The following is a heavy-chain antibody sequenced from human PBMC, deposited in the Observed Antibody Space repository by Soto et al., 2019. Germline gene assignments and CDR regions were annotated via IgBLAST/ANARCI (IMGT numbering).Heavy chain of an antibody. J-gene: IGHJ4*02. CDR3: AKDLLATVTL. V-gene: IGHV3-23*01. CDR2: ISGSGGST. CDR1: GFTVSSYA. Sequence: GGSLGLACAASGFTVSSYAMSWVRQAPGKGLEWVSAISGSGGSTYYADSVKGRFTISRDNSKNTLYLQMNSLRAEDTAVYYCAKDLLATVTLWGQGTLVTVSS. D-gene: IGHD4-4*01.